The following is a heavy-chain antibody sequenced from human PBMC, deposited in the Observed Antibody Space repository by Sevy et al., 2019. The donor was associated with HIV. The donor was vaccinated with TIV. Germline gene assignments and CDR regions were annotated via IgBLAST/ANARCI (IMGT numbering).Heavy chain of an antibody. J-gene: IGHJ4*02. CDR3: ASTTFRGYSGYDPPFDY. CDR1: GFTFSSYE. Sequence: GGSLRLSCAASGFTFSSYEMNWVRQAPGKGLEWVSYISSSGSTIYYADSVKGRFTISRDNAKNSLYLQMNSLRAEDTAVYYCASTTFRGYSGYDPPFDYWGQGTLVTVSS. CDR2: ISSSGSTI. D-gene: IGHD5-12*01. V-gene: IGHV3-48*03.